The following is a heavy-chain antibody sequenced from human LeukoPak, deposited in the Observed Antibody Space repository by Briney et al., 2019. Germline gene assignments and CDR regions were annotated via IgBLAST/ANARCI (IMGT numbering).Heavy chain of an antibody. CDR3: AKGEGYYYDSSGYNSSFDY. CDR1: GFTFSRYS. J-gene: IGHJ4*02. D-gene: IGHD3-22*01. V-gene: IGHV3-48*01. CDR2: ISGSSSTI. Sequence: GGSLRLSCAASGFTFSRYSINWVRQAPGKGLEWVSHISGSSSTIWYADSVTGRFTISRDNSKNTLYLQMNSLRVEDTAVYYCAKGEGYYYDSSGYNSSFDYWGQGTLVTVSS.